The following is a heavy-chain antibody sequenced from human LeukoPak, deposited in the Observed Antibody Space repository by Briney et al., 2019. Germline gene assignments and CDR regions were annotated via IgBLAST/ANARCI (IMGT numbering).Heavy chain of an antibody. D-gene: IGHD3-3*01. V-gene: IGHV4-39*01. CDR2: IYYSGST. CDR3: ARHNITIFGVVITKHDAFDI. J-gene: IGHJ3*02. Sequence: SETLSLTRTVSGGSISSSSYYWGWIRQPPGKGLEWIGSIYYSGSTYYNPSLKSRVTISVDTSKNQFSLKLSSVTAADTAVYYCARHNITIFGVVITKHDAFDIWGQGTMVTVSS. CDR1: GGSISSSSYY.